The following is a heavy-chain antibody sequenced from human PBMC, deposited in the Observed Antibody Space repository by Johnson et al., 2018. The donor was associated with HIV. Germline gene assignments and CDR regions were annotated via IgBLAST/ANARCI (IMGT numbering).Heavy chain of an antibody. Sequence: VQLVESGGGVVRPGGSLRLSCAASGFTFDEYDMSWVRQGPGKGLEWVSGITWNGGGTGYADSVKGRFTISRDNAKNSLYLQMDSLRPEDTALYYCARPDGAVASDFNAFDIWGQGTMVTVSS. V-gene: IGHV3-20*04. CDR3: ARPDGAVASDFNAFDI. J-gene: IGHJ3*02. D-gene: IGHD6-19*01. CDR2: ITWNGGGT. CDR1: GFTFDEYD.